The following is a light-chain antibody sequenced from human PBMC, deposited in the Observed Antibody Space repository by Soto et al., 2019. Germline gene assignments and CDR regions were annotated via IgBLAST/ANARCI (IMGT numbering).Light chain of an antibody. CDR2: DVS. CDR3: ISSTTRSTAHVV. Sequence: QSALTQPASVSGSPGQSITISCTGTSSDVGGSDYVSWYQQLPGKAPKIIISDVSIQPSRVSNRFSGSKSGNMASLTISGLQAEEDDDYDGISSTTRSTAHVVFGGGTKLTVL. CDR1: SSDVGGSDY. J-gene: IGLJ2*01. V-gene: IGLV2-14*03.